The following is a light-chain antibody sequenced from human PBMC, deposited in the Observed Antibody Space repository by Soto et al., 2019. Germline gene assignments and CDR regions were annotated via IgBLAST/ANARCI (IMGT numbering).Light chain of an antibody. Sequence: EIVLTQSPATLSVSPGERATLSCRASQSVRSNLAWYQQRPGQAPRLLIYGASTRATGIPARFSGRRSGTEFTLTISSLQSEDSAVDFCQKYEHWPPWTCGQGTKLDIK. CDR1: QSVRSN. J-gene: IGKJ1*01. V-gene: IGKV3-15*01. CDR2: GAS. CDR3: QKYEHWPPWT.